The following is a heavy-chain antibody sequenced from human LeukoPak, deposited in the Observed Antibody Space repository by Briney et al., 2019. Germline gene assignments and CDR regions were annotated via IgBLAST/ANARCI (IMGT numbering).Heavy chain of an antibody. CDR2: ISASGGET. CDR1: GFTVSTNY. CDR3: AKDAAGPEY. V-gene: IGHV3-23*01. Sequence: GGSLRLSCAASGFTVSTNYMSWVRQAPGKGLEWVSGISASGGETWYPDSVKGRFTISRDNSKNTLFLQMNSLRVEDTAIYYCAKDAAGPEYWGRGTLVTVSS. D-gene: IGHD6-19*01. J-gene: IGHJ4*02.